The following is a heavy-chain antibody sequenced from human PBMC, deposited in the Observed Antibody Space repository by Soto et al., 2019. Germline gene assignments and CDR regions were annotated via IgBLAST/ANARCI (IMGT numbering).Heavy chain of an antibody. CDR3: VRRPVGGSDFY. CDR1: GGSISSGSYY. CDR2: ISYSGST. D-gene: IGHD2-15*01. Sequence: QLQLQESGPGLVKPSETLSLTCTVSGGSISSGSYYWGWIRQPPGKGLEWVGSISYSGSTYYNPSLKSRVTVSGDTSKNQVFLKMSSVTAADTAVYYCVRRPVGGSDFYWGQGTLVTVSS. V-gene: IGHV4-39*01. J-gene: IGHJ4*02.